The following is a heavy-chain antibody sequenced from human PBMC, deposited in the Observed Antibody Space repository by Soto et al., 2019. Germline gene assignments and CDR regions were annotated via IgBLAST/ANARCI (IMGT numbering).Heavy chain of an antibody. CDR2: ITKTGRST. J-gene: IGHJ3*02. Sequence: EVQLLESGGGLVQPGGSLRISCATSGFTFSDYGINWVRQAPGKWLEWVSGITKTGRSTFLADSVRGRFTISRDNLNNIVYLQMNSLRADDTALYYCTKDADVYDFAFDSWGQGTMVTVSS. V-gene: IGHV3-23*01. CDR1: GFTFSDYG. CDR3: TKDADVYDFAFDS. D-gene: IGHD3-3*01.